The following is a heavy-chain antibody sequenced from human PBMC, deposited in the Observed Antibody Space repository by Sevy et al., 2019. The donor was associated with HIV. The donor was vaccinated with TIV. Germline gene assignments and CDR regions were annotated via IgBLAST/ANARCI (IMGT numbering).Heavy chain of an antibody. CDR2: IGWNSGFI. CDR1: GFTFDDYA. V-gene: IGHV3-9*03. CDR3: AKDKGTAMVNGLDY. Sequence: GGSLRLSCAASGFTFDDYAMHWVRQAPGRGLEWVSGIGWNSGFIGYADSAKGRFTISRDNAKNSLYLQMNSLRAEDMALYYCAKDKGTAMVNGLDYWGQGTLVTVSS. D-gene: IGHD5-18*01. J-gene: IGHJ4*02.